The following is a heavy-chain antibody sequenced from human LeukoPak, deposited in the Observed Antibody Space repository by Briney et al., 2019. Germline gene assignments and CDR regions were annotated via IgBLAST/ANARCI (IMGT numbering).Heavy chain of an antibody. D-gene: IGHD6-13*01. V-gene: IGHV4-4*07. CDR1: GGSISSYY. CDR3: ARQIASAGTAGFDF. Sequence: SETLSLTCTVSGGSISSYYWSWIRQPAGKGLEWIGRIYSTGSTNYNPSLKSRVTMSADTSKNQFSLRLRSVTAADTAVYYCARQIASAGTAGFDFWGQGALVTVSS. J-gene: IGHJ4*02. CDR2: IYSTGST.